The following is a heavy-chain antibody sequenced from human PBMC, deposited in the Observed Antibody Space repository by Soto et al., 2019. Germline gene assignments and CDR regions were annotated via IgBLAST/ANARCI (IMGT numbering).Heavy chain of an antibody. Sequence: QVQLVESGGGVVQPGRSLRLSCAASAFTFNNYGMHWVRQDPGKGLEWVVLVWYDASNKYYADSVKGRFTSSRDNSKNTWYLQMKSLRAEDTAVYYCARDWYFGLWGRGTLVTVSS. J-gene: IGHJ2*01. CDR2: VWYDASNK. CDR3: ARDWYFGL. V-gene: IGHV3-33*01. CDR1: AFTFNNYG.